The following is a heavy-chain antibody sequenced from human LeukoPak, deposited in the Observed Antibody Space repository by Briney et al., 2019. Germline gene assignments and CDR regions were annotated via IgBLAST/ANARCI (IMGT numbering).Heavy chain of an antibody. CDR1: GGSISSSNW. D-gene: IGHD5-18*01. CDR2: IYHSGST. V-gene: IGHV4-4*02. Sequence: TSGTLSLTCAVSGGSISSSNWWSWVRQPPGKGLEWFGEIYHSGSTNYNPSLKSRVTISVDKSKNQFSLKLSSVTAADTAVYYCARVVDTATLGGTSGFDYWGQGTLVTVSS. CDR3: ARVVDTATLGGTSGFDY. J-gene: IGHJ4*02.